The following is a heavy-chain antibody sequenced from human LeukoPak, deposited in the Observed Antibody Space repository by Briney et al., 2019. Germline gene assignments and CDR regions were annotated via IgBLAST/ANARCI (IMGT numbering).Heavy chain of an antibody. CDR3: APSWGSSGWYSWFDP. Sequence: ASVKVSCKASGYMFTGYYIHWVRQAPGEGLEWMGGFDPEDGETIYAQKFQGRVTMTEDTSTDTAYMEVSSLRSEDTAVYYCAPSWGSSGWYSWFDPWGQGTLVTVSS. V-gene: IGHV1-24*01. D-gene: IGHD6-19*01. CDR1: GYMFTGYY. J-gene: IGHJ5*02. CDR2: FDPEDGET.